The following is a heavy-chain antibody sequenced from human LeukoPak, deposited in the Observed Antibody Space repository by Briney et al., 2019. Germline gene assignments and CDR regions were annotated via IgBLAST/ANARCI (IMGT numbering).Heavy chain of an antibody. Sequence: PGRSLRLSCAASGFTFSSYAMHWVRQAPGKGLEWVAVISYDGSNKYYADSVKGRFTISRDNSKNTLYLQMNSLRAEDTAVYYCAKGGEYQLPGDYWGQGTLVTVSS. CDR2: ISYDGSNK. CDR3: AKGGEYQLPGDY. J-gene: IGHJ4*02. CDR1: GFTFSSYA. V-gene: IGHV3-30-3*01. D-gene: IGHD2-2*01.